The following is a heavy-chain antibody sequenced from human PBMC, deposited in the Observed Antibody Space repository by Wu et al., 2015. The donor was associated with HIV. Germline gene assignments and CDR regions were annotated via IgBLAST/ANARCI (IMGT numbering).Heavy chain of an antibody. J-gene: IGHJ6*02. D-gene: IGHD5-12*01. Sequence: QAQLLQSGAEVKKPGSSVRVSCKASGDTFSTYVFSWVRQAPGQGLEWMGRINPLFGTTKHAQKFQGRLMITTDESKSTAYMELSSLKSEDTAVYYCARNTDSVATSLYSLGVWGQGTAVTVSS. V-gene: IGHV1-69*05. CDR1: GDTFSTYV. CDR3: ARNTDSVATSLYSLGV. CDR2: INPLFGTT.